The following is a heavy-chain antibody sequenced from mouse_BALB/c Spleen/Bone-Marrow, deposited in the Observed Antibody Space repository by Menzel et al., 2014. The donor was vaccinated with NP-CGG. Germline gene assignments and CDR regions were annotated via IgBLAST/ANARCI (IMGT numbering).Heavy chain of an antibody. J-gene: IGHJ3*01. CDR2: ISSGGRYI. V-gene: IGHV5-9-4*01. Sequence: DVMLVESGGGLVKPGGSLKLSCAASGFTFSSHAMSWVRQPPEKRLEWVAEISSGGRYIYYPDTVTGRFTISRDNAKNTLYLEMSSLRSEDTAMYYCTRGLNFAYWGQGTLVTVSA. CDR3: TRGLNFAY. CDR1: GFTFSSHA.